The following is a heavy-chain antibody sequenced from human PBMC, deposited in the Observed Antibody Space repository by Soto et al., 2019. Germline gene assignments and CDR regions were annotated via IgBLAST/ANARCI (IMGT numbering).Heavy chain of an antibody. Sequence: QVQLVQSGAEVKKPGSSVKVSCKASGGTFSSYAISWVRQAPGQGLEWMGGIIPIFGTANYEQKFQGRVTITAEESTSTAYMELSSLRSEDTAVYYCASYGSGGYYRNFDYWGQGTLVTVSS. CDR2: IIPIFGTA. CDR3: ASYGSGGYYRNFDY. V-gene: IGHV1-69*01. CDR1: GGTFSSYA. D-gene: IGHD3-10*01. J-gene: IGHJ4*02.